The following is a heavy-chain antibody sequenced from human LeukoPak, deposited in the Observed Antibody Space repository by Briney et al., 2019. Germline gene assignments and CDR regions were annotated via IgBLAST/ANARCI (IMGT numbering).Heavy chain of an antibody. CDR1: GGSVSSGSYY. CDR3: ARGYCSGGSCYYDY. D-gene: IGHD2-15*01. CDR2: IYYSGST. J-gene: IGHJ4*02. Sequence: PSETLSLTCTVSGGSVSSGSYYWSWIRQPPGKGLEWIAYIYYSGSTNCNPSLKSRVTISVDTSENQFSLKLSSVTAADTAVYYCARGYCSGGSCYYDYWGQGTLVTVSS. V-gene: IGHV4-61*01.